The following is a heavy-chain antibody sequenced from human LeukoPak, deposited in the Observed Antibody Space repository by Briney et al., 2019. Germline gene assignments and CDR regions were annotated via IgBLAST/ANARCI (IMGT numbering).Heavy chain of an antibody. CDR3: AKDRGDCSSTSCPRSPYYYYMDV. D-gene: IGHD2-2*01. CDR1: GFTFSSYA. J-gene: IGHJ6*03. CDR2: ISGSGGST. Sequence: GGSLRLSCAASGFTFSSYAMSWVRQAPGKGLEWVSAISGSGGSTYYADSVKGRFTISRDNSKNTLYLQMSSLRAEDTAVYYCAKDRGDCSSTSCPRSPYYYYMDVWGKGTTVTVSS. V-gene: IGHV3-23*01.